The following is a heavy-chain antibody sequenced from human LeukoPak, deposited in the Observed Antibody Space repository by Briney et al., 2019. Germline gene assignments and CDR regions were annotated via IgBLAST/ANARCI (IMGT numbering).Heavy chain of an antibody. V-gene: IGHV1-8*01. J-gene: IGHJ3*02. D-gene: IGHD3-22*01. CDR2: MNPNSGNT. CDR3: ARSHYYDSSGYPSPAFDI. Sequence: GASVKVSCKASGYTFTSYDIHWVRQATGQGLEWMGWMNPNSGNTGYAQKFQGRVTMTRNTSISTAYMELSSLRSEDTAVYYCARSHYYDSSGYPSPAFDIWGQGTMVTVSS. CDR1: GYTFTSYD.